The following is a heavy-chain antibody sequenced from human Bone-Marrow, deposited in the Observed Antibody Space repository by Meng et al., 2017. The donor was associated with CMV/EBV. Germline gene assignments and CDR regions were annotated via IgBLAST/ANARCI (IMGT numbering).Heavy chain of an antibody. D-gene: IGHD5-12*01. J-gene: IGHJ4*02. CDR1: GYTFTSYY. CDR3: ASSYSGYDYSYLDY. CDR2: INPSGGST. Sequence: ASGYTFTSYYMHWVRQAPGQGLEWMGIINPSGGSTSYAQKFQGRVTMTRDTSTSTVYMELSSLRSEDTAVYYCASSYSGYDYSYLDYWGQGTLVTVSS. V-gene: IGHV1-46*01.